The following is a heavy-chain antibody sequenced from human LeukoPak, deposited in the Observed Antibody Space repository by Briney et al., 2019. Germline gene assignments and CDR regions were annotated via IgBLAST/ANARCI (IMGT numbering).Heavy chain of an antibody. D-gene: IGHD6-19*01. V-gene: IGHV3-7*04. CDR3: ARVRSGWYEDY. CDR2: IKQDGSEK. CDR1: GFTFSSYW. J-gene: IGHJ4*02. Sequence: GESLRLSCAASGFTFSSYWMSWVRQAPGKGLEWVANIKQDGSEKYYVDSVRGRFTISRDNAKNSLYLQMNSLRAEDTAVYYCARVRSGWYEDYWGQGTLVTVSS.